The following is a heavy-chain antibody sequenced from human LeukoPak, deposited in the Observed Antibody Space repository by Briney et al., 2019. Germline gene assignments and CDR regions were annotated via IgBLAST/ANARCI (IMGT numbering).Heavy chain of an antibody. J-gene: IGHJ4*02. CDR3: VSGIGWRPDY. CDR2: IKQDGREK. Sequence: GGSLRLSCAASAGFTFSDYWMNWVRQAPGKGLEWVAIIKQDGREKLYVDSVKGRFTISRDNAKSSLYLQMNSLRAEDTAVYYCVSGIGWRPDYWGQGTLVTVSS. V-gene: IGHV3-7*03. D-gene: IGHD6-19*01. CDR1: AGFTFSDYW.